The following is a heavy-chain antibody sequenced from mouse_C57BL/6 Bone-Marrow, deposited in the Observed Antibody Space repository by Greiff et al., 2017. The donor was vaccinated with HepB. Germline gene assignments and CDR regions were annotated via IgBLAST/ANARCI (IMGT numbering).Heavy chain of an antibody. CDR1: GYTFTSYW. V-gene: IGHV1-72*01. J-gene: IGHJ1*03. CDR2: IDPNSGGT. Sequence: QVQLQQPGAELVKPGASVKLSCKASGYTFTSYWMHWVKQRPGRGLEWIGRIDPNSGGTKYNEKFKSQATLTVDKPSSTAYMQLSSLTSEDSAVYYGARRCFITTVPRYVDVWGTGTTVTVSS. CDR3: ARRCFITTVPRYVDV. D-gene: IGHD1-1*01.